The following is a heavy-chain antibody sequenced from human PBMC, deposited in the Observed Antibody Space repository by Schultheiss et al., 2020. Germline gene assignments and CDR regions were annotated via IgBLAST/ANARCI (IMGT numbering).Heavy chain of an antibody. D-gene: IGHD6-13*01. CDR1: GFTFSSYD. Sequence: GGSLRLSCAASGFTFSSYDMHWVRQATGKGLEWVSAIGTAGDTYYPGSVKGRFTISRENAKNSLYLQMNSLRAGDTAVYYCARGAAGTHYYYYYMDVWGQGTLVTVSS. V-gene: IGHV3-13*01. CDR2: IGTAGDT. J-gene: IGHJ6*03. CDR3: ARGAAGTHYYYYYMDV.